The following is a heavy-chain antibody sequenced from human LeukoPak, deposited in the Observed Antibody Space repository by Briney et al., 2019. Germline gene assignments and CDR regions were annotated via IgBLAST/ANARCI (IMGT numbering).Heavy chain of an antibody. D-gene: IGHD3-3*01. Sequence: ASVKVSCKASGHTFTGYYMHWVRQAPGQGLEWMGWINPNSGGTNYAQKFQGRVTMTRNTSISTAYMELSRLRSDDTAVYYCARGRVRIFGVVRGCFDPWGQGTLVTVSS. J-gene: IGHJ5*02. CDR2: INPNSGGT. CDR1: GHTFTGYY. V-gene: IGHV1-2*02. CDR3: ARGRVRIFGVVRGCFDP.